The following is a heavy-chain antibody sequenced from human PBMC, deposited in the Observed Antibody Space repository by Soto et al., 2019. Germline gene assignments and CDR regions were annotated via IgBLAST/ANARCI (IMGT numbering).Heavy chain of an antibody. V-gene: IGHV3-74*01. CDR3: ARVAVGRYDFDS. D-gene: IGHD6-19*01. Sequence: EVLLVESGGGLVQPGGSLRLSCAASGFTFSNYWMHWVRQAPGKGLVWVSRINSDGSTTSYADSVKGRFTISRDNAKNTLYLPMNSLRVEDTAVYFCARVAVGRYDFDSWGQGTLVPVSS. CDR2: INSDGSTT. J-gene: IGHJ4*02. CDR1: GFTFSNYW.